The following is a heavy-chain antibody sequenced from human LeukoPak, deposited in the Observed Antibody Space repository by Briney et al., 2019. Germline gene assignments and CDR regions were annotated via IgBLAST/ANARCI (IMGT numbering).Heavy chain of an antibody. CDR2: ISAYNGNT. Sequence: ASVKVSCKASGYTFTSCGISWVRQAPGQGHDWMGWISAYNGNTNYAQKLQGRVTMTTDTSTSTAYMELRSLRSDDTAVYYCARDRGYGASMDVWGQGTTVTVSS. CDR3: ARDRGYGASMDV. D-gene: IGHD6-13*01. V-gene: IGHV1-18*01. CDR1: GYTFTSCG. J-gene: IGHJ6*02.